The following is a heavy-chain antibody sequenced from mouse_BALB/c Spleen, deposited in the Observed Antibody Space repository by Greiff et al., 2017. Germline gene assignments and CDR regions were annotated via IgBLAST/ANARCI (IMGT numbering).Heavy chain of an antibody. CDR1: GFTFSSFG. J-gene: IGHJ4*01. V-gene: IGHV5-17*02. Sequence: DVMLVESGGGLVQPGGSRKLSCAASGFTFSSFGMHWVRQAPEKGLEWVAYISSGSSTIYYADTGKGRFTISRDNPKNTLFLQMTSLRTEDTAMYCCAREYYAMDYWGQGTSVTVSS. CDR3: AREYYAMDY. CDR2: ISSGSSTI.